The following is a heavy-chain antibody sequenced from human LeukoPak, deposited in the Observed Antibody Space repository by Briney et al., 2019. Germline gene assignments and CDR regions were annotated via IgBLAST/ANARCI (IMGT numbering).Heavy chain of an antibody. D-gene: IGHD6-19*01. CDR1: GFTFSSYW. J-gene: IGHJ4*02. CDR2: INSDGSST. CDR3: AKDRTPLGRQWLVWGGYFDY. Sequence: GGSLRLSCAASGFTFSSYWMHWVRQAPGKGLVWVSRINSDGSSTSYADSVKGRFTISRDNAKKTLYLQMNSLRPEDTALYYCAKDRTPLGRQWLVWGGYFDYWGQGTLVTVSS. V-gene: IGHV3-74*01.